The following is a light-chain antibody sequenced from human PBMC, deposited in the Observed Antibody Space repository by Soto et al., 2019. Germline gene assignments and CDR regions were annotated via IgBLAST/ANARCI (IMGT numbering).Light chain of an antibody. V-gene: IGLV1-51*01. CDR2: DNQ. CDR3: GTWDSSLTIGVI. CDR1: SSNVGKNF. J-gene: IGLJ2*01. Sequence: QSVLTQPPSVSAAPGQKVSISCSGSSSNVGKNFVSWYQHVPGKAPKLLIYDNQKRPSGIPDRFSASKSGTLATLDITGLQTGDEDDYYCGTWDSSLTIGVIFGGGTKVTV.